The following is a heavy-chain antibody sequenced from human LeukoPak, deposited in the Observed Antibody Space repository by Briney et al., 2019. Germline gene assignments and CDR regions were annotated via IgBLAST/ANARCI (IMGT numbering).Heavy chain of an antibody. Sequence: PSETLSLTCTVSGGSINSYYWSWIRQPAGKGLEWIGRIYTSGSTNYNPSLKSRVTMSVDTSKNQFSLKLSSVTAADTAVYYCARTTEGGYTYDYFYYYYMDVWGKGTTVTISS. CDR2: IYTSGST. J-gene: IGHJ6*03. V-gene: IGHV4-4*07. D-gene: IGHD5-18*01. CDR1: GGSINSYY. CDR3: ARTTEGGYTYDYFYYYYMDV.